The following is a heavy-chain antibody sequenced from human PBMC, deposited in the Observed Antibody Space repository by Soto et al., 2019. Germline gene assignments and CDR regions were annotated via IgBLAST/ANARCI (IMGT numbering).Heavy chain of an antibody. CDR1: VGPFRDYY. Sequence: PETPTLTCAVYVGPFRDYYWSWIRQPSGKGLEWIGEINHSGSTNYNPSLKSRVTVSVDTSKNQFSLKLSSVTAADTAVYYCARGTTFRYWXRGTLVTVSS. J-gene: IGHJ4*02. D-gene: IGHD1-1*01. CDR2: INHSGST. CDR3: ARGTTFRY. V-gene: IGHV4-34*01.